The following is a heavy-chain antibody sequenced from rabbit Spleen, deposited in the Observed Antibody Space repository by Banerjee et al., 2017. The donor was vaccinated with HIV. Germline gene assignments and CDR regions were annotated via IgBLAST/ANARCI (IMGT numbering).Heavy chain of an antibody. CDR3: ARDTGSSFSSYGMDL. D-gene: IGHD8-1*01. Sequence: QSLEESGGDLVKPGGTLTLTCTASGFSFSSSDYMCWVRQAPGKGLEWISCIAGGSSGFTYSATWAKGRFTISKTSSTTVTLQMTSLTVADTATYFCARDTGSSFSSYGMDLWGPGTLVT. CDR1: GFSFSSSDY. CDR2: IAGGSSGFT. V-gene: IGHV1S40*01. J-gene: IGHJ6*01.